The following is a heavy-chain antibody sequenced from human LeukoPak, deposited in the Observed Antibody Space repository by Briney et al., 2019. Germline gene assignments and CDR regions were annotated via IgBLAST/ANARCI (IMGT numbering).Heavy chain of an antibody. V-gene: IGHV4-38-2*02. Sequence: PSETLSLTCTVSGYSISSGYYWGWIRQPPGKGLEWFGRIYHSGSTYYNPSLKSRVTISVDTSKNQFSLKLSSVTAADTAVYYCARDSSSWPYAFDIWGQGTMVTVSS. J-gene: IGHJ3*02. CDR1: GYSISSGYY. CDR3: ARDSSSWPYAFDI. CDR2: IYHSGST. D-gene: IGHD6-13*01.